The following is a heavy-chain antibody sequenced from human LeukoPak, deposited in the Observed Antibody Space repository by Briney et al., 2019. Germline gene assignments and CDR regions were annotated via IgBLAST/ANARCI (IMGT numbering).Heavy chain of an antibody. J-gene: IGHJ5*02. CDR3: AKSSGTYRP. Sequence: SETLSLTCTVSGDSIANNYWSWIRQPAGKGLEWIGRIYPSGTNYNPSLKSRVTISVDKSKNQFSLGLISVTAADTAVYYRAKSSGTYRPWGQGTLVTVSS. CDR2: IYPSGT. V-gene: IGHV4-4*07. CDR1: GDSIANNY. D-gene: IGHD1-26*01.